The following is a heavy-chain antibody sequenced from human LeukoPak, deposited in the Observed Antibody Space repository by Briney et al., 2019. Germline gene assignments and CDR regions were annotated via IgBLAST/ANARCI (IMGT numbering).Heavy chain of an antibody. D-gene: IGHD3-9*01. Sequence: GGSLRLSRAASGFTFSTYVMSWVRQAPGKGLEWVSTISSSGGSTYYADSVKGRFTISRDNSKNTLFLQMNSLRAEDTAVYYCAKGFSTTGYYQFDYWGQGTLVTVSS. J-gene: IGHJ4*02. CDR2: ISSSGGST. V-gene: IGHV3-23*01. CDR3: AKGFSTTGYYQFDY. CDR1: GFTFSTYV.